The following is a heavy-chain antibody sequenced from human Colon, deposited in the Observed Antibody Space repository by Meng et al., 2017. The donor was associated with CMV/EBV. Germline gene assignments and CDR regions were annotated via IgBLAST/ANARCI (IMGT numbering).Heavy chain of an antibody. D-gene: IGHD3-10*01. V-gene: IGHV1-18*01. CDR3: AAAWKFAGSPLDY. Sequence: EASGDNFTNYVINWVRQAPGQGLEWMGWIATFKDDTRSAQKFQGRVTMTTDTSTSTAYMELRNLRPDDTAIYYCAAAWKFAGSPLDYWGQGTLVTVSS. CDR2: IATFKDDT. CDR1: GDNFTNYV. J-gene: IGHJ4*02.